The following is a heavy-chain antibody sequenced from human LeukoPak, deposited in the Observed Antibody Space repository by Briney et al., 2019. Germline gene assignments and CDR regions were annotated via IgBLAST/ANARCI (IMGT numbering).Heavy chain of an antibody. D-gene: IGHD3-3*02. CDR1: TNSISNYD. Sequence: SETLSLTCTVSTNSISNYDWNWIRQSPGKGLEWIGYVYYGESTSYNPSLKSRVTISVDTSKHQLSLRLSSVTAAETAVYYCARESYMSIWPAGYYYIDVWGKGTTVTVSS. V-gene: IGHV4-59*01. CDR2: VYYGEST. CDR3: ARESYMSIWPAGYYYIDV. J-gene: IGHJ6*03.